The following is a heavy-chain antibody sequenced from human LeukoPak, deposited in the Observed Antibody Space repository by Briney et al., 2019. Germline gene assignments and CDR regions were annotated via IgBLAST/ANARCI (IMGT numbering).Heavy chain of an antibody. J-gene: IGHJ4*02. CDR2: IWYDGSNK. V-gene: IGHV3-33*08. Sequence: PGGSLRLSCAASGFTFSSYAMSWVRQAPGKGLEWVAVIWYDGSNKYYADSVKGRFTISRDNSKNTLYLQMNSLRAEDTAVYYCARGPAHNSYYFDYWGQGTLVTVSS. CDR1: GFTFSSYA. CDR3: ARGPAHNSYYFDY.